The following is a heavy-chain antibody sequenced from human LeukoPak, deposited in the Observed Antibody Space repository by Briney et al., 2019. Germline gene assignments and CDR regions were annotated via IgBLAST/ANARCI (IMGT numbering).Heavy chain of an antibody. J-gene: IGHJ4*02. CDR1: GGSISSGSYY. V-gene: IGHV4-61*02. CDR3: ARVHDPPVFDY. CDR2: IYTSGST. Sequence: SQTLSLTCTVSGGSISSGSYYWSWIRQPAGKGLEWIGRIYTSGSTNYNPSLKSRVTISVDTSKNQFSLKLSSVTAADTAVYYCARVHDPPVFDYWGQGTLVTVSS.